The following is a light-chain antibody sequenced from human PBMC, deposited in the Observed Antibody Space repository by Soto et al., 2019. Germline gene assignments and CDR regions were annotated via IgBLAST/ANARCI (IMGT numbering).Light chain of an antibody. Sequence: DIQMTQSPSTLPASVGDRVTITCRASQTINNWLAWYQQKPGEAPKLLIYKTSALQSGVPSRFSGSGSGTEFALTLSCLQPDDFATYYCQQYSTYSEYTFGQGTKVEIK. CDR1: QTINNW. J-gene: IGKJ2*01. CDR3: QQYSTYSEYT. V-gene: IGKV1-5*03. CDR2: KTS.